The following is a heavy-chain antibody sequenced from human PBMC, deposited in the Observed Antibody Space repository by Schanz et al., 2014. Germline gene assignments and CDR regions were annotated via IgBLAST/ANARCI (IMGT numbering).Heavy chain of an antibody. J-gene: IGHJ6*02. CDR1: GFAFSVYG. Sequence: QVQMVESGGGVVQPGRSLRLSCAASGFAFSVYGMHWVRQAPGKGPEWVAVIWSDGSTKYYADSVKGRFTISRDNSENTLYLQMNSLRAEDTAVYYCAREEGWGIAAAGPKHYYYGMDVWGQGTTVTVSS. V-gene: IGHV3-33*01. CDR2: IWSDGSTK. CDR3: AREEGWGIAAAGPKHYYYGMDV. D-gene: IGHD6-13*01.